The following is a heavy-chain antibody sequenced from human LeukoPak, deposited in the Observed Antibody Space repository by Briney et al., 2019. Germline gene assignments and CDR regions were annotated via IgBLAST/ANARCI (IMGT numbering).Heavy chain of an antibody. V-gene: IGHV3-74*01. CDR3: TRDLMDFDYGDKGGNY. CDR2: INSDGSNT. CDR1: GFASSSHW. Sequence: GGSLRLSCAASGFASSSHWMHWVRQVPGKGLVWLSRINSDGSNTIYADSVEGRFTISRDNVKNTLYLQMNSLRAEDTAVYYCTRDLMDFDYGDKGGNYWGQGTLVTVSS. D-gene: IGHD4-23*01. J-gene: IGHJ4*02.